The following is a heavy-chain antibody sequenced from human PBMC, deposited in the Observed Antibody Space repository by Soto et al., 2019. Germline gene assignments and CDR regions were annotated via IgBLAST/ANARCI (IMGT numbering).Heavy chain of an antibody. Sequence: TLSLTCTVSGGSISSYYWSWIRQPPGKGLEWIGYIYYSGSTNYNPSLKSRVTISVDTSKNQFSLKLSSVTAADTAVYYCARGKMDWAVAGSYYFDYWGQGTLVTVSS. CDR1: GGSISSYY. J-gene: IGHJ4*02. CDR3: ARGKMDWAVAGSYYFDY. V-gene: IGHV4-59*01. CDR2: IYYSGST. D-gene: IGHD6-19*01.